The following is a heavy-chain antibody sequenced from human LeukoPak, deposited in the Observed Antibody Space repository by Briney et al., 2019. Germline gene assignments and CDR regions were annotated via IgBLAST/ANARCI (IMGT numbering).Heavy chain of an antibody. CDR2: INHSGST. V-gene: IGHV4-34*01. CDR3: AREASMVRGVITNRAYYYYYYRDV. Sequence: SETLSLTCAVYGGSFSGYYWSWIRQPPGKGLEWIGEINHSGSTNYNPSPKSRVTISVDTSKNQFSLKLSSVTAADTAVYYCAREASMVRGVITNRAYYYYYYRDVWGKGTTVTISS. J-gene: IGHJ6*03. CDR1: GGSFSGYY. D-gene: IGHD3-10*01.